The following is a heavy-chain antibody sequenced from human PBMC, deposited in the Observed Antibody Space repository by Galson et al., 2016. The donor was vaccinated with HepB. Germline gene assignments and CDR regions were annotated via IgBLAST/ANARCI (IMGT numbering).Heavy chain of an antibody. CDR2: IIVGYRKP. V-gene: IGHV1-3*01. J-gene: IGHJ3*02. Sequence: SVKVSCKASGYTFSNSSIHWVRQAPGQGLEWMGWIIVGYRKPNYAQKFQGRVTITTDTSATTVYMDLSSLTSEDTAVYYCAREEGVIIGCDDVFDIWGHGTMVTVSS. CDR1: GYTFSNSS. D-gene: IGHD2-21*01. CDR3: AREEGVIIGCDDVFDI.